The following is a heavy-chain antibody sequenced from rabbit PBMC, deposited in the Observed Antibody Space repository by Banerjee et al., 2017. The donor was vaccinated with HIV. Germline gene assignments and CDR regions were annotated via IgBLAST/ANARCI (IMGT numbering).Heavy chain of an antibody. V-gene: IGHV1S40*01. CDR3: ARWPNSFNYRYFKL. CDR2: IDSGFSGAT. D-gene: IGHD1-1*01. Sequence: QSLEESGGDLVKPGASLTLTCTASGFSFSSNYWICWVRQAPGKGLEWIACIDSGFSGATYYANWAKGRFTISKASSTTVILQMTSLTAADTATYFCARWPNSFNYRYFKLWGQGTLVTVS. CDR1: GFSFSSNYW. J-gene: IGHJ4*01.